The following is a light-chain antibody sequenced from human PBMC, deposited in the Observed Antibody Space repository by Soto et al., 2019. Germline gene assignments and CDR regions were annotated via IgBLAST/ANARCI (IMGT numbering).Light chain of an antibody. CDR1: QSISSW. J-gene: IGKJ1*01. CDR3: QQYNSLWT. Sequence: DIPMTQSPSTLSASVGDRVTITCRASQSISSWLAWYQQKPGKAPKLLIYKASSLERGVPSRFSGSGSGAEFTLTISSLQPDDFATYYCQQYNSLWTFGQGTKVEIK. CDR2: KAS. V-gene: IGKV1-5*03.